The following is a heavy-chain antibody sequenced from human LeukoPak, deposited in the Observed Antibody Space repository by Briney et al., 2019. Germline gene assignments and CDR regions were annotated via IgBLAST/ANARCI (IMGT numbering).Heavy chain of an antibody. CDR2: INPKNGET. CDR1: GYIFTDNY. V-gene: IGHV1-69-2*01. J-gene: IGHJ6*04. D-gene: IGHD2-21*01. CDR3: ATVSTILGLHLGV. Sequence: ASVKISCKASGYIFTDNYIHWVQQAPGKGLEWMGRINPKNGETFFAERFQGRVIMTADSSIDTAYMELRSVRSEDTAVYYCATVSTILGLHLGVWGKGTSVIVSS.